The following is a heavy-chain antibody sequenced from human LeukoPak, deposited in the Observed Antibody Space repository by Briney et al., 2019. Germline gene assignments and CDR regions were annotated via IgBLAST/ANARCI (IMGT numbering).Heavy chain of an antibody. J-gene: IGHJ3*02. D-gene: IGHD3-22*01. V-gene: IGHV1-2*02. CDR3: ARDLDYNDNSDYDSFDI. CDR2: VNPKSGAT. Sequence: GASVKVSCKAPGYTFTAYYIHWVRQAPGQGLEWMGWVNPKSGATKYTQNFQGRVNMTRDTSINTAYMEVSRLRSDDTAVYYCARDLDYNDNSDYDSFDIWGQGTKVTVSS. CDR1: GYTFTAYY.